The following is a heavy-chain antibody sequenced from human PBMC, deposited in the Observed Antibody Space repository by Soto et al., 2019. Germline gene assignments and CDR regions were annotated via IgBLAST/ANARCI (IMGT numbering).Heavy chain of an antibody. D-gene: IGHD2-21*02. CDR3: VRGLVTRYFYYYAMDV. V-gene: IGHV3-74*01. CDR1: GFTFSSYW. J-gene: IGHJ6*01. CDR2: INSDGSST. Sequence: EVQLVESGGGLVQPGGSLRLSCAASGFTFSSYWMHWVRQAPGKGLEWVSRINSDGSSTSYADSVKGRFTISRDNAKNTLYLDMNRLRAEDRGGYDCVRGLVTRYFYYYAMDVWGQGTTVTV.